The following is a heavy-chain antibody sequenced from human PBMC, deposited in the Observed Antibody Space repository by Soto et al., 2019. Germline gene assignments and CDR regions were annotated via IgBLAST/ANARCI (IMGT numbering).Heavy chain of an antibody. V-gene: IGHV3-33*01. CDR1: GFTFSSYG. CDR3: ARGHSACSTSCLDDAFDI. Sequence: PGGSLRLSCAASGFTFSSYGMHWVRQAPGKGLEWVAVIWYDGSNKYYADSVKGRFTISRDNSKNTLYLQMNSLRAEDTAVYYCARGHSACSTSCLDDAFDIWGQGTMVTVSS. CDR2: IWYDGSNK. D-gene: IGHD2-2*01. J-gene: IGHJ3*02.